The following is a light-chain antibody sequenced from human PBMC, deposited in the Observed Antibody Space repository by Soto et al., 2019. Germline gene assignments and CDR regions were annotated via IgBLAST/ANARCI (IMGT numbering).Light chain of an antibody. J-gene: IGLJ1*01. V-gene: IGLV1-40*01. CDR2: GDS. CDR3: QPNDNGLSGSDV. CDR1: SSNIGAGYD. Sequence: SALTQPPSVSWAPGQRVTISYTGSSSNIGAGYDVNWYQQLPETAPKLLIFGDSNRPSGVPDRFSGSKSGTSASLVITGLQADDEADYYCQPNDNGLSGSDVFGTGTKVTVL.